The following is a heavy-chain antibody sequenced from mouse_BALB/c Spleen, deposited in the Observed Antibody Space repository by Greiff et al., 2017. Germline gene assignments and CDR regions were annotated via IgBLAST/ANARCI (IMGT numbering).Heavy chain of an antibody. J-gene: IGHJ1*01. V-gene: IGHV7-3*02. Sequence: EVQLVESGGGLVQPGGSLRLSCATSGFTFTDYYMSWVRQPPGKALEWLGFIRNKANGYTTEYSASVKGRFTISRDNSQSILYLQMNTLRAEDSATYYCARDRPNYYGSSYWYFDVWGAGTTVTVSS. D-gene: IGHD1-1*01. CDR3: ARDRPNYYGSSYWYFDV. CDR1: GFTFTDYY. CDR2: IRNKANGYTT.